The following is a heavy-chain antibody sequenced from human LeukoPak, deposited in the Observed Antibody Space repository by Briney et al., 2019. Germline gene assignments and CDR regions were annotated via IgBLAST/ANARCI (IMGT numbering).Heavy chain of an antibody. CDR1: GYTFTSYY. CDR3: ARAMTTVVVFDY. Sequence: ASVKVSCKASGYTFTSYYMHWVRQAPGQGLEWMGIINPSGGSTSYAQKFQGRVTMTRDMSTSTVYMELSSLRSEDTAVYYCARAMTTVVVFDYWGQGTLVTVSS. CDR2: INPSGGST. D-gene: IGHD4-23*01. V-gene: IGHV1-46*01. J-gene: IGHJ4*02.